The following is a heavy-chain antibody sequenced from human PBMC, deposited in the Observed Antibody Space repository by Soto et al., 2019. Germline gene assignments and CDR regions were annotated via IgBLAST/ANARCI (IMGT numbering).Heavy chain of an antibody. CDR1: GFTFSSYA. J-gene: IGHJ5*02. Sequence: SGGGVVQPGRSLRLSCAASGFTFSSYAMHWVRQAPGKGLEWVAVISYDGSNKYYADSVKSRFTISRGNSKNTLYLQMNSLRAEDTAVYYCARAPREGYSSSWYDVKNNWFDPWGQGTLVTVSS. V-gene: IGHV3-30-3*01. D-gene: IGHD6-13*01. CDR2: ISYDGSNK. CDR3: ARAPREGYSSSWYDVKNNWFDP.